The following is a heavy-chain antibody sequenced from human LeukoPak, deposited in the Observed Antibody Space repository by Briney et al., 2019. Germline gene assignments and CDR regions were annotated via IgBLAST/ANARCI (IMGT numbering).Heavy chain of an antibody. CDR2: VSGTGTST. V-gene: IGHV3-23*01. Sequence: GGSLRLSCAASGFTFSSCAMSWVRQAPGKGLDWVSTVSGTGTSTFYADSVKVRATISRDNSKNMLYLQMSSLRAEDTAMYYCAKGYYDSHRGFFEYWGLGTLVTVSS. J-gene: IGHJ4*02. D-gene: IGHD3-3*01. CDR3: AKGYYDSHRGFFEY. CDR1: GFTFSSCA.